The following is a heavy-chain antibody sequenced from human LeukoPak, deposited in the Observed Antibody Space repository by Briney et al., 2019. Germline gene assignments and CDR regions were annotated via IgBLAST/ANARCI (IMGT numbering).Heavy chain of an antibody. V-gene: IGHV1-69*06. CDR3: ARVIFGVVRGIHYYYYMDV. J-gene: IGHJ6*03. CDR2: IIPIFGTA. Sequence: ASVKVSGKASGGTFSSYAISWVRQAPGQGLEWMGGIIPIFGTANYAQKFQGRVTIAADKSTSTAYMELSSLRSEDTAVYYCARVIFGVVRGIHYYYYMDVWGKGTTVTVSS. D-gene: IGHD3-3*01. CDR1: GGTFSSYA.